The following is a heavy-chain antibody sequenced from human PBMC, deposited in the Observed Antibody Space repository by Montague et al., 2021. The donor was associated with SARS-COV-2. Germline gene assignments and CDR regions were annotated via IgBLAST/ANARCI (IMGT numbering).Heavy chain of an antibody. CDR1: GFTFSSHA. Sequence: SLRLSCAAPGFTFSSHAMHWVRQAPGKGLEWVAVISYDGSNKYYADSVKGRFTISRDNSKNTLYLQMNSLRAEDTAVYYCARVYGGSYRGRIDYWGQGTLVTVSS. D-gene: IGHD1-26*01. CDR2: ISYDGSNK. CDR3: ARVYGGSYRGRIDY. V-gene: IGHV3-30-3*01. J-gene: IGHJ4*02.